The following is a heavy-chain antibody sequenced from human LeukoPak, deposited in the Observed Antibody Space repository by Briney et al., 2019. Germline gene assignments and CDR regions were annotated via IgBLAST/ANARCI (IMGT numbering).Heavy chain of an antibody. V-gene: IGHV4-39*01. J-gene: IGHJ4*02. CDR3: ARHTGYSSSWSDY. CDR2: IYYSGST. D-gene: IGHD6-13*01. Sequence: SETLSLTRTVSGGSISSSSYYWGWIRQPPGKGLEWIGSIYYSGSTYYNPSLKSRVTISVDTSKNQFSLKLSSVTAADTAVYYCARHTGYSSSWSDYWGQGTLVTVSS. CDR1: GGSISSSSYY.